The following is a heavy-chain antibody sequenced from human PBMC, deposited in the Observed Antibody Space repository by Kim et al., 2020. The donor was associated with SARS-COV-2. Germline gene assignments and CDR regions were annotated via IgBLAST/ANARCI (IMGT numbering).Heavy chain of an antibody. CDR1: GGSISSYS. Sequence: SETLSLTCTVSGGSISSYSWSWIWQRPGTGLEWIGYIYYSGSTNSNPSLKSRVTISVDTSKTQFSLELSAVTAADTAVYYCARHHDYYYYGMDVWGQGTTVTVSS. CDR3: ARHHDYYYYGMDV. J-gene: IGHJ6*02. CDR2: IYYSGST. V-gene: IGHV4-59*13.